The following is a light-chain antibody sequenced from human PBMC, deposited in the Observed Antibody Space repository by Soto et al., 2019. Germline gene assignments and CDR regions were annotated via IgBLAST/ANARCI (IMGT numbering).Light chain of an antibody. V-gene: IGKV1-5*01. CDR2: DAS. J-gene: IGKJ1*01. CDR1: QGIRND. CDR3: QPYNSYAWT. Sequence: EIEMTQSPSILSASVGDRSTITCLASQGIRNDLDWFQQKPGKAPKLLIYDASSLESGVTSRFSGSGSGTEFTLTISSLQPDDFATYYCQPYNSYAWTFGPGTKVEIK.